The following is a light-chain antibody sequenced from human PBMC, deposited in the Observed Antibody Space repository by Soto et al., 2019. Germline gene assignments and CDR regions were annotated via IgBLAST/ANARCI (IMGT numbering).Light chain of an antibody. CDR3: CSHAGDNTHV. V-gene: IGLV2-8*01. J-gene: IGLJ1*01. Sequence: QSALTQPPSASGSPGQSVTISCTGTRSDVGGYNYVSWYQQHPGKAPKLMIYEVTKRPSGVPDRFSGSKSGNTASLTVSGLQAEDEADYFCCSHAGDNTHVFGAGTKVTVL. CDR1: RSDVGGYNY. CDR2: EVT.